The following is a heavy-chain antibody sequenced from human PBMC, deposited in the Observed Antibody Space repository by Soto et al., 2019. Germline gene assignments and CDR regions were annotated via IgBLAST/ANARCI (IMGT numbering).Heavy chain of an antibody. CDR2: IYYTGST. CDR1: CGSVNSDNFY. D-gene: IGHD6-6*01. J-gene: IGHJ4*02. Sequence: SETLSLTFTVSCGSVNSDNFYWSWIRQPPGRGLEWIGYIYYTGSTSYNPSLKSRVTISIDTSRNQFSLKLSSVTAADTAVYYCAREFSNSPEAFDSWGQGSLVTVSS. V-gene: IGHV4-61*01. CDR3: AREFSNSPEAFDS.